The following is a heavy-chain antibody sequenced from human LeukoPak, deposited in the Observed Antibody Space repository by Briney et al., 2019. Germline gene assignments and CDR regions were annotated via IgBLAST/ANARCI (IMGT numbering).Heavy chain of an antibody. Sequence: GGSLRLSCEASGFTFSSYSMNWVRQAPGKGLEWVSSISRSSNYIYYADSVKGRFTISRENAKNSLYLQINSLRAEDTSVYYCARGENNYGYYYFDYWGQGTLVTVS. CDR1: GFTFSSYS. CDR3: ARGENNYGYYYFDY. D-gene: IGHD5-24*01. V-gene: IGHV3-21*01. J-gene: IGHJ4*02. CDR2: ISRSSNYI.